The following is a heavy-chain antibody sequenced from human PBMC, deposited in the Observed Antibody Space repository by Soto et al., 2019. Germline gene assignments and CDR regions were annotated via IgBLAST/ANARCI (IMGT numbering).Heavy chain of an antibody. CDR1: GGSISSYY. Sequence: SETLSLTCTVSGGSISSYYWSWIRQPPGKGPEWIGYIYYSGSTNYNPSLKSRVTISVDTSKNQFSLKLSSVTAADTAVYYCARVQRSDDFWSGYPNNWFDPWGQGTLVTVSS. D-gene: IGHD3-3*01. J-gene: IGHJ5*02. V-gene: IGHV4-59*01. CDR3: ARVQRSDDFWSGYPNNWFDP. CDR2: IYYSGST.